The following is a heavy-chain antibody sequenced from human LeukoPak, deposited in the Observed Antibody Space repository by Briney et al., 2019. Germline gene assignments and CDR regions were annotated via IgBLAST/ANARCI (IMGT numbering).Heavy chain of an antibody. V-gene: IGHV3-21*04. CDR1: GFTFSSYS. D-gene: IGHD4-17*01. CDR3: ATHNLDYGDYGGLDY. CDR2: ISSSSSYI. Sequence: PGGSLRLSCAASGFTFSSYSMNWVRQAPGKGLEWVSSISSSSSYIYYADSVKGRFTISRDNAKNSLYLQTNSLRAEDTAVYYCATHNLDYGDYGGLDYWGQGTLVTVSS. J-gene: IGHJ4*02.